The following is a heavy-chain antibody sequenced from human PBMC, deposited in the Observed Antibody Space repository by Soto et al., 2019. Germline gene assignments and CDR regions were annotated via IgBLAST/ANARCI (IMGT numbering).Heavy chain of an antibody. CDR1: GYTFTTSG. CDR3: XXXXXXRSGYYGXXXDV. Sequence: QVHLEQSGSEMKKPGASMNVSCKTSGYTFTTSGITWVRQVPGQGLEWLGWISPLTGDTDYAQKFHGRVTLTXDXSTSTAYMELRSLRXXXXXXXXXXXXXXXRSGYYGXXXDVXGQXX. J-gene: IGHJ3*01. D-gene: IGHD3-22*01. V-gene: IGHV1-18*01. CDR2: ISPLTGDT.